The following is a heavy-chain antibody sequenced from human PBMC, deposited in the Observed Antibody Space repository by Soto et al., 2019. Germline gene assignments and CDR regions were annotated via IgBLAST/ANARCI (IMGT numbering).Heavy chain of an antibody. CDR2: IRRSGDYT. J-gene: IGHJ6*02. CDR3: ARSTSLGGMDV. CDR1: EFSFGTYS. D-gene: IGHD1-1*01. Sequence: EVQLVESGGGLVMPGGSLRLSCIASEFSFGTYSMNWVRQAPGKGLEWVSSIRRSGDYTYYADSLKGRFTISRDNAKNSLSLQMISLRAEDTAVYYCARSTSLGGMDVWGQGTTVTVSS. V-gene: IGHV3-21*01.